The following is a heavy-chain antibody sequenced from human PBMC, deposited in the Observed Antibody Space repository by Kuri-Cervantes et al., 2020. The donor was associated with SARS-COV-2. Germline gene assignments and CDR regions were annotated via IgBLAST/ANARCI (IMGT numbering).Heavy chain of an antibody. V-gene: IGHV3-21*01. CDR1: GFTFSSYS. Sequence: GGSLRLSCAASGFTFSSYSMNWVRQAPGKGLEWVSSISSSSSYIYYAGSVKGRFTISRDNAKNSLYLQMNSLRAEDTAVYYCARGELGISDYWGQGTLVTVSS. CDR2: ISSSSSYI. CDR3: ARGELGISDY. J-gene: IGHJ4*02. D-gene: IGHD7-27*01.